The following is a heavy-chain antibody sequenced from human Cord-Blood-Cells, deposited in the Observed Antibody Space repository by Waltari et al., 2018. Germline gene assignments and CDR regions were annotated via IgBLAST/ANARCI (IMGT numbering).Heavy chain of an antibody. D-gene: IGHD1-26*01. J-gene: IGHJ3*02. CDR1: GFTFSNAW. Sequence: EVQLVESGGGLVKPGGSLRLSCAASGFTFSNAWMSWVRQAPGKGLEWVGRIKSKTDGGTTDYAAPVKGRFTISRDYSKNTLYLQMNILKTEDTAVYYCTTDRGVGALDAFDIWGQGTMVTVSS. CDR2: IKSKTDGGTT. V-gene: IGHV3-15*01. CDR3: TTDRGVGALDAFDI.